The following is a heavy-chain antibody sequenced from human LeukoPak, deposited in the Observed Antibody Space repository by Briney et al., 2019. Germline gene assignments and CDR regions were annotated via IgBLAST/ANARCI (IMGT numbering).Heavy chain of an antibody. CDR2: ISSSGSTI. Sequence: PGRSLRLSCAASGFTFSSYEMNWVRQAPGKGLEWVPYISSSGSTIYYADSVKGRFTISRDNAKNSLYLQMNSLRAEDTAVYYCARAPSSGWYRDWGQETLVTVSS. V-gene: IGHV3-48*03. J-gene: IGHJ4*02. D-gene: IGHD6-19*01. CDR1: GFTFSSYE. CDR3: ARAPSSGWYRD.